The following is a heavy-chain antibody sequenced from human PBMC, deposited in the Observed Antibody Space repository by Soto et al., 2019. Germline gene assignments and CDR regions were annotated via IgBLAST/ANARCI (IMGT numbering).Heavy chain of an antibody. J-gene: IGHJ3*01. CDR3: ARRLDDRAEEGFAV. CDR1: GGTFSTYT. V-gene: IGHV1-69*18. CDR2: IIPLFGTA. D-gene: IGHD6-25*01. Sequence: QVQLVQSGAEVRKPGSSVKVSCKASGGTFSTYTIYWVRQAPGQGLEWMGRIIPLFGTAKYAQNFQDRVTITAEESTTTAYMELTALSSEDTAVYYWARRLDDRAEEGFAVWGEGTAVTVSA.